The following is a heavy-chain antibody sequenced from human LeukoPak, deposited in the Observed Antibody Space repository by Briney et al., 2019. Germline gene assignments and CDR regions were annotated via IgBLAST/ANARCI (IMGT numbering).Heavy chain of an antibody. CDR3: ATSQLPTYSSGPTYYFDY. Sequence: VKVSCKVSGYTLTELSMHWVRQAPGKGLEWMGGFDPEDGETIYAQKFQGRVTMTEDTSTDTAYMELSSLRSEDTAVYYCATSQLPTYSSGPTYYFDYRGQGTLVTVSS. CDR2: FDPEDGET. CDR1: GYTLTELS. D-gene: IGHD6-19*01. V-gene: IGHV1-24*01. J-gene: IGHJ4*02.